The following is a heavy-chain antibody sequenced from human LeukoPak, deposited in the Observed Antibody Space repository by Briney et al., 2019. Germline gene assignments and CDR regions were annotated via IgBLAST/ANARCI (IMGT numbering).Heavy chain of an antibody. CDR2: VYYSGNT. CDR3: ARDGGDYAFGY. D-gene: IGHD4-17*01. J-gene: IGHJ4*02. CDR1: GGSNSYS. V-gene: IGHV4-39*07. Sequence: PSQTLSLTCTVSGGSNSYSWGWIRPPPGKGLEWIGSVYYSGNTYYNPSLKSRVTISVDPSKNQIFLKLSSVTAADTAVYFCARDGGDYAFGYWGQGTLVTVSS.